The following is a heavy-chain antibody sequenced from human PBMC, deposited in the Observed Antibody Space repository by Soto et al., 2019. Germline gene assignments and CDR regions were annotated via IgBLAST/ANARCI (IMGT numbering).Heavy chain of an antibody. Sequence: QVQLQESGPGLVKPSQTLSLTCTVSGGSISSGVYSWSWIRQHPGKGLEWIGYIYYSGSTYDNPSLKSLFTISVDTSKNQFSLKLSSVTAADTAVYYCARVVPAARVLWFDPWGQGTLVTVSS. J-gene: IGHJ5*02. CDR2: IYYSGST. CDR3: ARVVPAARVLWFDP. D-gene: IGHD2-2*01. V-gene: IGHV4-31*01. CDR1: GGSISSGVYS.